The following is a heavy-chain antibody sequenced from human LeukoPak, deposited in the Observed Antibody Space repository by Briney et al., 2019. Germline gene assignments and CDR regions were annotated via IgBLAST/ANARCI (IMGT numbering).Heavy chain of an antibody. CDR3: ASLPRYDNGSA. CDR2: IYTSGST. CDR1: GGSISSYY. D-gene: IGHD5-12*01. V-gene: IGHV4-4*09. J-gene: IGHJ5*02. Sequence: SETLSLTCTVSGGSISSYYWSWIRQPPGKGLEWIGYIYTSGSTNYNPSLKSRVTISVDTSKNQFSLKLSSVTAADTAVYYCASLPRYDNGSAWGQGTLVTVSS.